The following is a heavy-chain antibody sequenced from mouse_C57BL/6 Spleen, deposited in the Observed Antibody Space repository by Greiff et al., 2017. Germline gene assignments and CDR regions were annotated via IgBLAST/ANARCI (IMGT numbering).Heavy chain of an antibody. CDR3: ARSGFNTAVVRAD. CDR2: IYPGSGST. V-gene: IGHV1-55*01. J-gene: IGHJ3*01. Sequence: VQLQQPGAELVKPGASVKMSCKASGYTFTSYWITWVKQRPGQGLEWIGDIYPGSGSTNYNEKFKSKATLTVDTSSSTAYMQLSSLTSEDSAVYYCARSGFNTAVVRADRGQGTLVTVSA. CDR1: GYTFTSYW. D-gene: IGHD1-1*01.